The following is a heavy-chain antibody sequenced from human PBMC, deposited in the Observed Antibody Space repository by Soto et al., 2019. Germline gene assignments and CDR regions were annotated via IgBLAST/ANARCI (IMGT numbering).Heavy chain of an antibody. CDR3: ARVKEDHTTFDY. D-gene: IGHD1-26*01. J-gene: IGHJ4*02. V-gene: IGHV4-30-4*01. CDR2: IYYSGST. CDR1: GGSISSGDYY. Sequence: QVQLQESGPGLVKPSQTLSLTCTVSGGSISSGDYYWSWIRQPPGKGLEWIGYIYYSGSTYYNPSLKSRVXIXVAXSKNLFSLKLSSVTAADTAVYYCARVKEDHTTFDYWGQGTLVTVSS.